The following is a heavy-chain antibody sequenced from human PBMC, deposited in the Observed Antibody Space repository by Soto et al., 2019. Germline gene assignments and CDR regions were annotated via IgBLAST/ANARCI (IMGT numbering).Heavy chain of an antibody. CDR2: ISSSSSYI. Sequence: VGSLRLSCAASGFTFSSYNMNWVRQAPGKGLEWVSSISSSSSYIYYADSVKGRFTISRDNAKNSLYLQMNILRPEDTAVYYCAKVYDFWSEYSYHGMDVWGQGTTVTVSS. CDR3: AKVYDFWSEYSYHGMDV. CDR1: GFTFSSYN. V-gene: IGHV3-21*01. D-gene: IGHD3-3*01. J-gene: IGHJ6*02.